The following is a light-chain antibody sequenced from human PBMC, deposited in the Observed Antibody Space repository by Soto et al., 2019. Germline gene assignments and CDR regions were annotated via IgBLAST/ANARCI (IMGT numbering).Light chain of an antibody. CDR3: QQYNNWPPPCT. V-gene: IGKV3-15*01. CDR2: GAS. J-gene: IGKJ1*01. Sequence: EIVLTQSPGTLSLSPGERATLSCRASQSVSSSYLAWYQQKPGQAPRLLIYGASARATGIPDRFSGRGFGTECTLTITSLQSKDFALYYCQQYNNWPPPCTFGQGTKVDIK. CDR1: QSVSSSY.